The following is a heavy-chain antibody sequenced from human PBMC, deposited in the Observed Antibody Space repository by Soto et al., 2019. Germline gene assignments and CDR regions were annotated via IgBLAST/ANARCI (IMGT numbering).Heavy chain of an antibody. CDR2: IYYSGST. J-gene: IGHJ4*02. D-gene: IGHD6-13*01. Sequence: QLQLQESGPGLVKPSETLSLTCTVSGGSISSSSYYWGWIRQPPGKGLEWIGSIYYSGSTYYNPSLKSRVTISVDTSKNQFSLKLSSVTAADTAVYYCARHVSTWRQQLVPDFDYWGQGTLVTVSS. V-gene: IGHV4-39*01. CDR1: GGSISSSSYY. CDR3: ARHVSTWRQQLVPDFDY.